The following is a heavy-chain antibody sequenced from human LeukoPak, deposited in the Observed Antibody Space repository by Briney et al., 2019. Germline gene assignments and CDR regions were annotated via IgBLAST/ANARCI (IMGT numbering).Heavy chain of an antibody. J-gene: IGHJ4*02. CDR1: GGSISSGGYY. Sequence: SETLSLTCTVSGGSISSGGYYWSWIRQPPGKGLEWIGYIYYSGSTNYNPSLKSRVTISVDTSKNQFSLKLSSVTAADTAVYYCAREYSSSPEGDCCYFDYWGQGTLVTVSS. V-gene: IGHV4-61*08. CDR3: AREYSSSPEGDCCYFDY. CDR2: IYYSGST. D-gene: IGHD6-6*01.